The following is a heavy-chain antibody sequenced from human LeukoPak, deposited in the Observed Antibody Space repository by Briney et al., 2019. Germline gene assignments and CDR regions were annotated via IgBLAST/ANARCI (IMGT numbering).Heavy chain of an antibody. CDR2: IIPIFCTA. J-gene: IGHJ2*01. CDR3: ARSDIVVVVAATGYWYFDL. Sequence: SVKVSCKASGGTFSSYAISWVRQAPGQGLEWMGGIIPIFCTANYAQKFQGRVTITADESTSTAYMALSSLRSEDTAVYYCARSDIVVVVAATGYWYFDLWGRGTLVTVSS. CDR1: GGTFSSYA. D-gene: IGHD2-15*01. V-gene: IGHV1-69*13.